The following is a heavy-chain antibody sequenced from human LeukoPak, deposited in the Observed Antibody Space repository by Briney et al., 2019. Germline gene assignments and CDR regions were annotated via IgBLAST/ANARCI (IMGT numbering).Heavy chain of an antibody. Sequence: SETLSLTCTVSGGSISSGSYYWNWIRQPAGQGLEWIGYIYYSGSTNYNPSLKSRVTISVDTSKNQFSLKLSSVTAADTAVYYCAREGYGVYSSGWYAEGAFDYWGQGTLSPSPQ. J-gene: IGHJ4*02. CDR1: GGSISSGSYY. D-gene: IGHD6-19*01. CDR2: IYYSGST. CDR3: AREGYGVYSSGWYAEGAFDY. V-gene: IGHV4-61*10.